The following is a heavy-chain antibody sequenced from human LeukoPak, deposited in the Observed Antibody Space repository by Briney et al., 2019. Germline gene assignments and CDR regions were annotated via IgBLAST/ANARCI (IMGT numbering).Heavy chain of an antibody. V-gene: IGHV1-69*04. CDR2: IIPILGIA. D-gene: IGHD5-24*01. Sequence: SVTVSCKASGGTFSSYAISWVRQAPGQGLEWMGRIIPILGIANYAQKFQGRVTITADKSTSTAYMELSSLRSEDTAVYYCAIRDLLVDYWGQGTLVTVSS. CDR1: GGTFSSYA. CDR3: AIRDLLVDY. J-gene: IGHJ4*02.